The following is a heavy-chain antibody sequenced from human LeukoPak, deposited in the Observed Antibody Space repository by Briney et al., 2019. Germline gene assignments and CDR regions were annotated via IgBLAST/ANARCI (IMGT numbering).Heavy chain of an antibody. CDR2: IIDSGGST. CDR3: AKAAPPPSIVLDY. Sequence: GGSLRLSCAASGFTFNNYAMTWVRQAPGKGLEWVSTIIDSGGSTYYADSVKGRFTISRDISKNTLYLQMNSLRGEDTAVYYCAKAAPPPSIVLDYWGHGTLVTVSS. CDR1: GFTFNNYA. V-gene: IGHV3-23*01. J-gene: IGHJ4*01. D-gene: IGHD6-13*01.